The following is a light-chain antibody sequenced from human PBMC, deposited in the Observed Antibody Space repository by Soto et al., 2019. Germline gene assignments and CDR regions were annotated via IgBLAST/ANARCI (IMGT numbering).Light chain of an antibody. CDR2: EVS. J-gene: IGLJ1*01. V-gene: IGLV2-14*01. Sequence: QSVLTQPASVSGSPGQSITISRTGTSSDVGGYNYVSWYQQHPGKAPKLMIYEVSNRPSGVSNRFSGSKSGHTASLTISGLQSEDEADYFCTSYTSSTTLDVFGTGTKVTVL. CDR1: SSDVGGYNY. CDR3: TSYTSSTTLDV.